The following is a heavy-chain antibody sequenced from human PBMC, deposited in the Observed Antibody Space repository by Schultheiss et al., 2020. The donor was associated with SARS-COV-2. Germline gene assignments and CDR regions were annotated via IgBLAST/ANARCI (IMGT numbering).Heavy chain of an antibody. CDR3: TTDHSLLVYAASPSFYGMDV. J-gene: IGHJ6*02. Sequence: GGSLRLSCAASGFTFSHAWMNWVRQAPGKGLEWVGRIKSKTDGGTTDYAAPVKGRFTISRDDSKNTLYLQMNSLKTEDTAVYYCTTDHSLLVYAASPSFYGMDVWGQGTTVTVSS. CDR1: GFTFSHAW. V-gene: IGHV3-15*07. CDR2: IKSKTDGGTT. D-gene: IGHD2/OR15-2a*01.